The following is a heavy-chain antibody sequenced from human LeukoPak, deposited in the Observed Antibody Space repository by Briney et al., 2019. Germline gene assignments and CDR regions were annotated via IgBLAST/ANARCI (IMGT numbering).Heavy chain of an antibody. CDR1: GGTFSSYA. D-gene: IGHD5-18*01. J-gene: IGHJ3*02. CDR3: ARDYVDTAMVRRAFDI. Sequence: SVKVCCKASGGTFSSYAISWVRQAPGQGLEWMGGIIPIFGTANYAQKFQGRVTITTDESTSTAYMELSSLRSEDTAVYYCARDYVDTAMVRRAFDIWGQGTMVTVSS. CDR2: IIPIFGTA. V-gene: IGHV1-69*05.